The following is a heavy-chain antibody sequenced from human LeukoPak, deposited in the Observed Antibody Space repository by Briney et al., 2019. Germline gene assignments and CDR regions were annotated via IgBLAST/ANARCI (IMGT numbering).Heavy chain of an antibody. CDR1: GGTFSSYA. Sequence: ASVKVSCKASGGTFSSYAISWVRQAPGQGLEWMGGIIPIFGTANYAQKFQGRVTITADESTSTAYMELSSLRSEDTAVYYCAGTDYALRYRYYYYGMDVWGQGTTVTVSS. CDR3: AGTDYALRYRYYYYGMDV. CDR2: IIPIFGTA. D-gene: IGHD4-17*01. V-gene: IGHV1-69*13. J-gene: IGHJ6*02.